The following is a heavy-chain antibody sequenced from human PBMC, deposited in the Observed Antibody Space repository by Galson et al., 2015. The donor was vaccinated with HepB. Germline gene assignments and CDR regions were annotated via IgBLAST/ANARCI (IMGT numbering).Heavy chain of an antibody. CDR1: GDSVSNNSAA. J-gene: IGHJ4*02. D-gene: IGHD1-1*01. V-gene: IGHV6-1*01. Sequence: CAISGDSVSNNSAAWNWIRQSPSRGLEWLGRTYYRSKWYNNYAVSVKSRITINPDTTKNQFSLQLNSVTPEDTAVYYCTRGDLEMTYWGQVTLVTVSS. CDR3: TRGDLEMTY. CDR2: TYYRSKWYN.